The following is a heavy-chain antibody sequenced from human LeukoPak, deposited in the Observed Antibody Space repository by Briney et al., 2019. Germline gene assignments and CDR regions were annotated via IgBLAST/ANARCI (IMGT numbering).Heavy chain of an antibody. CDR3: AREGDYGDYFDY. D-gene: IGHD4-17*01. Sequence: SETLSLTCTVSGGSISSYYWSWIRQPAGKGLEWIGRIYTRGSTNYNPSLKSRVTMSVDTSKNQFSLKLSSVTAADTAVYYCAREGDYGDYFDYWGQGTLVTVSS. J-gene: IGHJ4*02. CDR1: GGSISSYY. CDR2: IYTRGST. V-gene: IGHV4-4*07.